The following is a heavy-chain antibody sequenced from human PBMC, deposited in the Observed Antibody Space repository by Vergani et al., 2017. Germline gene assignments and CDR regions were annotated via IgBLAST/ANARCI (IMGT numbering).Heavy chain of an antibody. Sequence: LVESGGGLVQPGGSLRLSCAASGFTFSGSAMHWVRQASGKGLEWVGRIRSKANSYATAYAASVKGRFTISRDDSKNTAYLQMNSLKTEDTAVYYCTRHGPHYAKNQDAFDIWGQGTMVTVSS. CDR2: IRSKANSYAT. CDR1: GFTFSGSA. D-gene: IGHD2-2*01. V-gene: IGHV3-73*01. J-gene: IGHJ3*02. CDR3: TRHGPHYAKNQDAFDI.